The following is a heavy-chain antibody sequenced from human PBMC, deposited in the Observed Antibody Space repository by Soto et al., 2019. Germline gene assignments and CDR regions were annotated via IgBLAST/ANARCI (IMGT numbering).Heavy chain of an antibody. D-gene: IGHD5-18*01. CDR2: IYHSGST. V-gene: IGHV4-30-2*01. Sequence: KASETLSLTCAVSGGSISSGGYSWSWIRQPPGKGLEWIGYIYHSGSTYYNPSLKSRVTISVDRSKNQFSLKLSSVTAADTAVYYCARHRGYSYGNYFDYWGQGTLVTVSS. CDR1: GGSISSGGYS. J-gene: IGHJ4*02. CDR3: ARHRGYSYGNYFDY.